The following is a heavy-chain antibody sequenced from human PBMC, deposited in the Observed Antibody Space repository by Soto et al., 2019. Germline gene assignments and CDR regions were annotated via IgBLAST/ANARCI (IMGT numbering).Heavy chain of an antibody. J-gene: IGHJ6*02. D-gene: IGHD6-13*01. CDR2: IIPIFGTA. CDR1: VCTLSSNA. CDR3: ALWIAAAGNYYYYGMDV. Sequence: GASVTVSCTASVCTLSSNAISWVRQAPEQRLEWMGGIIPIFGTANYAQKFQGRVTITADESTSTAYMELSSLRSEDTAVYYCALWIAAAGNYYYYGMDVWGQGTTVTVSS. V-gene: IGHV1-69*13.